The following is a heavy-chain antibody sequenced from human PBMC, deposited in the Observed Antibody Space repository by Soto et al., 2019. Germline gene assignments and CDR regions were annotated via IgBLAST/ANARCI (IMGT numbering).Heavy chain of an antibody. D-gene: IGHD3-22*01. J-gene: IGHJ4*01. V-gene: IGHV3-21*04. CDR3: TTDSYSTIIIVRFDY. CDR1: GFTFSSYS. CDR2: ISSSSSYI. Sequence: PGGSLRLSCAASGFTFSSYSMNWVRQAPGKGLEWVSSISSSSSYIYYADSVKGRFTISRDNAKNSLYLQMNSLKIEDTAVYYCTTDSYSTIIIVRFDYWGHGTLVTVSS.